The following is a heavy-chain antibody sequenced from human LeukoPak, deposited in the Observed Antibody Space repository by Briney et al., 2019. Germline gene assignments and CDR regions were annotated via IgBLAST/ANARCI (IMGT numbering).Heavy chain of an antibody. CDR1: GGSFSGYY. V-gene: IGHV4-34*01. Sequence: SETLSLTCAVYGGSFSGYYWSWIRQPPGKGREWIGEINHSGSTNYNPSLKSRVTISVDTSKNQFSLKLSSVTAADTAVYYCARGRYDFWSGYYPSNWFDPWGQGTLVTVSS. CDR3: ARGRYDFWSGYYPSNWFDP. J-gene: IGHJ5*02. D-gene: IGHD3-3*01. CDR2: INHSGST.